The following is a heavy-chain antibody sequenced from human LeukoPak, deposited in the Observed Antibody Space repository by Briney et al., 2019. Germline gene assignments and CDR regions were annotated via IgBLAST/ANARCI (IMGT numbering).Heavy chain of an antibody. CDR2: ISSSSSYI. Sequence: GGSLRLSCAASGFTFSSYSMNWVRQAPGKGLEWVSSISSSSSYIYYADSVKGRFTISRDNAKNSLCLQMNSLRAEDTAVYYCARDHCSSTSCHTTYYYGMDVWGKGTTVTVSS. CDR3: ARDHCSSTSCHTTYYYGMDV. V-gene: IGHV3-21*01. J-gene: IGHJ6*04. D-gene: IGHD2-2*01. CDR1: GFTFSSYS.